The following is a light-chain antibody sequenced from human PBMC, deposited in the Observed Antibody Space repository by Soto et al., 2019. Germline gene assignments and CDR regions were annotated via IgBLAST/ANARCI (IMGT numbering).Light chain of an antibody. CDR3: AAWDDSLNAL. CDR1: FSNIGDNA. CDR2: LND. V-gene: IGLV1-44*01. J-gene: IGLJ1*01. Sequence: QSVLAQPPSFSATPGQRVNISCSGSFSNIGDNAVNCYQQLPGAAPKLLIYLNDQRPSGVPDRFSGSKSGTSASLAISGLQSEDEDDYYCAAWDDSLNALFGTGTKVTVL.